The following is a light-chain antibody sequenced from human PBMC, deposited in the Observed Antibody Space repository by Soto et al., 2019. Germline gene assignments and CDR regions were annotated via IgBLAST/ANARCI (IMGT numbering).Light chain of an antibody. CDR1: SSDVGGYNY. V-gene: IGLV2-11*01. Sequence: QSVLTQPRSVSGSPGQSVTISCTGTSSDVGGYNYVSWDQQHPGKAPKLMIYDVSKRPPGVPDRFSGSKSGNTASLTISGLQAEDEAGYYCCSYAGSYPVVFGGGTKLTVL. CDR3: CSYAGSYPVV. J-gene: IGLJ2*01. CDR2: DVS.